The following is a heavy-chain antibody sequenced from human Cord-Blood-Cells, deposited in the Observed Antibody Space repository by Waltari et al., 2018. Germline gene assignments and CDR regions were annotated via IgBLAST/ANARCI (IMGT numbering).Heavy chain of an antibody. CDR3: ARDRAILTGYDAFDI. CDR1: GFTFSRYG. CDR2: IWYDGSNK. Sequence: QVQLVESGGGVVQPGRSLKLSCAASGFTFSRYGMNWGRQAQGKGLEWVAVIWYDGSNKYYADSVKGRFTISRDNSKNTLYLQMNSLRAEDTAVYYCARDRAILTGYDAFDIWGQGTMFTVSS. V-gene: IGHV3-33*01. J-gene: IGHJ3*02. D-gene: IGHD3-9*01.